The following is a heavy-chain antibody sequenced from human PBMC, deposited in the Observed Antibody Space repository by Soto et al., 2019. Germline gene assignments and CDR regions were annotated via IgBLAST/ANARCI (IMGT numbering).Heavy chain of an antibody. V-gene: IGHV3-30*03. Sequence: GGSLRLSCAASGFPLSTYGMHWVRQAPGKGLEWVAVISYDGNNRYHADSVKGRFAVSRDNSKNTVYLQMNNLRAEDTAVYYCARDDRSHWDYHSESSGKMAEFDYWGQGTLVTVSS. CDR2: ISYDGNNR. CDR1: GFPLSTYG. D-gene: IGHD3-22*01. CDR3: ARDDRSHWDYHSESSGKMAEFDY. J-gene: IGHJ4*02.